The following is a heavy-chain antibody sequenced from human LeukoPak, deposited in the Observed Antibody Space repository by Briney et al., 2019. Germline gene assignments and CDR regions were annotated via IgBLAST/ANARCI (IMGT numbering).Heavy chain of an antibody. CDR3: AKDQSLSIAVAGTGSDY. Sequence: GGSLRLSCAASGFTFSSYAMSWVRQAPGKGLEWVSAISGSGGSTYYADSVKGRFTISRDNSKNTLYLQMNSLRAEDTAVYYCAKDQSLSIAVAGTGSDYWGQGTLVTVCS. V-gene: IGHV3-23*01. CDR2: ISGSGGST. J-gene: IGHJ4*02. CDR1: GFTFSSYA. D-gene: IGHD6-19*01.